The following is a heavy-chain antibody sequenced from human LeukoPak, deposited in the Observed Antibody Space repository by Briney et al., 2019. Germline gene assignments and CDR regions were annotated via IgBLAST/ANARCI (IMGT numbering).Heavy chain of an antibody. Sequence: GGSLRLSCAASGFTFSDYYMSWVRQTPGKGLEWVSYLSSSGSTIYYADSVKGRFTISRDNAKNSLYLQMNSLRAEDTAVYYCARNRHYDFWSGPGFDPWGQGTLVTVSS. V-gene: IGHV3-11*01. D-gene: IGHD3-3*01. CDR1: GFTFSDYY. CDR2: LSSSGSTI. J-gene: IGHJ5*02. CDR3: ARNRHYDFWSGPGFDP.